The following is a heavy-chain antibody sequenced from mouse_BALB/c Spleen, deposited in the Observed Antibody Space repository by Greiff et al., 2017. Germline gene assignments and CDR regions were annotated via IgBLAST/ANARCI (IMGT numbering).Heavy chain of an antibody. CDR3: TRKGCYFDY. V-gene: IGHV1S22*01. CDR1: GYTFTSYW. CDR2: IYPGSGST. Sequence: LQQPGSELVRPGASVKLSCKASGYTFTSYWMHWVKQRPGQGLEWIGNIYPGSGSTNYDEKFKSKATLTVDTSSSTAYMQLSSLTSEDSAVYYCTRKGCYFDYWGQGTTLTVSS. J-gene: IGHJ2*01.